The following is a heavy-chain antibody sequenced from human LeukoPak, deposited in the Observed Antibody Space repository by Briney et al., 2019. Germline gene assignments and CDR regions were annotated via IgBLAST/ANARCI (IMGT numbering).Heavy chain of an antibody. V-gene: IGHV3-11*01. CDR1: GFTFSDYY. Sequence: GGSLRLSCAASGFTFSDYYMSWIRQAPGKGLEWVSHISSSGSIIYYADSVKGRFTISRDNAKNSLYLQMNSLRAEDTAVYYCARRNSYYYCLDVWGKRTTVTISS. CDR2: ISSSGSII. CDR3: ARRNSYYYCLDV. J-gene: IGHJ6*03.